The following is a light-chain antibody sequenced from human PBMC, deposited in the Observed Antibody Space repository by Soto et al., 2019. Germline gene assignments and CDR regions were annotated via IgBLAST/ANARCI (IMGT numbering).Light chain of an antibody. CDR1: QTISSW. Sequence: DIQITHSPFTPHASVWGRVTTTFRACQTISSWLAWYQQKPGKAPKLLISDASSLESGVPSRFSGSGSGTEFTLTISSLQPDDFATYYCQQYNSYPYTFGQGTRLEI. J-gene: IGKJ5*01. CDR3: QQYNSYPYT. CDR2: DAS. V-gene: IGKV1-5*01.